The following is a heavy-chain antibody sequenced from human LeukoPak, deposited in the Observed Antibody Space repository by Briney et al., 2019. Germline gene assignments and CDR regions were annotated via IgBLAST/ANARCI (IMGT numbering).Heavy chain of an antibody. V-gene: IGHV3-21*04. CDR1: GFTFSSYS. CDR3: SGHGSSSY. CDR2: VSSSSSYI. D-gene: IGHD6-13*01. Sequence: GGSLRLSCAASGFTFSSYSMNWVRQAPGKGLEWVSSVSSSSSYIYYAESVKGRFTISRDNSKNTLYLQMNSLRAEDTALYYASGHGSSSYWGQGTLVAVSS. J-gene: IGHJ4*02.